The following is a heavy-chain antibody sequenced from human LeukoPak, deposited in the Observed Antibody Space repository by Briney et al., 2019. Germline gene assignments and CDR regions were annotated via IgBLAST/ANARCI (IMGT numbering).Heavy chain of an antibody. CDR3: ARSFGGGYYFFDD. D-gene: IGHD3-10*01. V-gene: IGHV3-7*01. CDR1: GFTIRSYW. J-gene: IGHJ4*02. Sequence: GGSLRLSCADSGFTIRSYWMSWVRQAPGKGLEWVANIKQDGSEKYYVDPVKGRFTISRDNAKNSLYLQMNSLRVEDTAVYYCARSFGGGYYFFDDWGQGTLVTVSS. CDR2: IKQDGSEK.